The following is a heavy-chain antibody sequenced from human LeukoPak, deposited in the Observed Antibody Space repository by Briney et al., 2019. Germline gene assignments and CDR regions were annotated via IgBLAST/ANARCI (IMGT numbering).Heavy chain of an antibody. CDR3: ARVGYCGGDCYPFDY. J-gene: IGHJ4*02. Sequence: PSETLSLTCAIYGGSFSGYYWSWIRQPPGKGLEWIGEINHRGSTNYNPSLKSRVTMSVDTSRNSFSLELSSVTAADTAVHYCARVGYCGGDCYPFDYWGQGTLTTISS. CDR2: INHRGST. V-gene: IGHV4-34*01. CDR1: GGSFSGYY. D-gene: IGHD2-21*02.